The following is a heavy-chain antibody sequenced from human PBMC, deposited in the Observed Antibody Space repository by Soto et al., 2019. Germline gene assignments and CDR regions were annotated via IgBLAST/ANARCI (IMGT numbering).Heavy chain of an antibody. J-gene: IGHJ1*01. CDR2: IYHSGST. Sequence: SETLSLTCAVSGGSISSGGYSWSWIRQPPGKGLEWIGYIYHSGSTYYNPSLKSRVTISVDRSKDQFSLKLSSVTAADTAVYYCARGAPVFIQQWGQGTMGTFSS. CDR3: ARGAPVFIQQ. V-gene: IGHV4-30-2*01. D-gene: IGHD3-10*01. CDR1: GGSISSGGYS.